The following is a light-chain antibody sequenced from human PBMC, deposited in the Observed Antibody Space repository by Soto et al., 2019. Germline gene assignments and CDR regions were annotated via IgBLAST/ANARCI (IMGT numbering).Light chain of an antibody. Sequence: EIMMTQSPATLSVSPGERATLSCRATQTIGSNLAWYQQKPGQPPRLLIYGASTRATGIPARFSGSGSGTDFTLTISSLEPEDFAVHYCQQRSNWPTFGQGTRLEI. CDR2: GAS. CDR1: QTIGSN. CDR3: QQRSNWPT. J-gene: IGKJ5*01. V-gene: IGKV3-11*01.